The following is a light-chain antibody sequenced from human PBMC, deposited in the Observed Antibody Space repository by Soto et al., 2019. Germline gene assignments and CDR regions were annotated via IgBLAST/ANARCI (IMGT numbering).Light chain of an antibody. V-gene: IGKV3-20*01. J-gene: IGKJ3*01. Sequence: EIVLTQSPGTLSLSPGERATLSCRASQSVSSSYLAWYQQKPGQAPSLLIYGASSRATGLPDRFSGSGSGTYFTLTISSLEPDDFAVYYCQQYGSSPFTCGPGTKVDIK. CDR3: QQYGSSPFT. CDR2: GAS. CDR1: QSVSSSY.